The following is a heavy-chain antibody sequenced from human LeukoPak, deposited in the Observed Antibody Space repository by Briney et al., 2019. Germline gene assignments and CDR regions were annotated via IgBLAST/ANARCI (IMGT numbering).Heavy chain of an antibody. CDR2: ISSKGVST. V-gene: IGHV3-64D*09. Sequence: GGSLRLSCSASGFTLSLYAMHWVRQAPGKGLEYVSGISSKGVSTYYADSVKGRFTISRDNSKDTMFLQMSSLRPEDTAVYYCVKGGQYSSSSHFDYWGQGTLVTVSS. J-gene: IGHJ4*02. D-gene: IGHD6-6*01. CDR3: VKGGQYSSSSHFDY. CDR1: GFTLSLYA.